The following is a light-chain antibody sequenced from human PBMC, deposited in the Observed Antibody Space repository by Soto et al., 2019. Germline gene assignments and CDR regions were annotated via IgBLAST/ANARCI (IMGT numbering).Light chain of an antibody. V-gene: IGKV4-1*01. Sequence: DIVMTQSPDSLAVSLGERATINCKSSQSGLYSSNNKNYLAWYQQKPGQPPKLLIYWAFSRESGVPDRFSGIGDGTSCSISSNSLQAEDGGVYSCQQADSAPLVLTFSGGTKVEIK. CDR1: QSGLYSSNNKNY. CDR2: WAF. J-gene: IGKJ4*01. CDR3: QQADSAPLVLT.